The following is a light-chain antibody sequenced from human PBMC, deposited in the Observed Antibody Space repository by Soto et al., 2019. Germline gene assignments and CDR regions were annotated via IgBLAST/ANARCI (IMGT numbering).Light chain of an antibody. Sequence: EIVLTQSPATLSLSPGERATLSCRASQSVSSYLASYQQKPGQAPRLLIYHASNRSTGIPARFSGSGSGTDFTLTISSIEPEDFAVYYCQQRSNWPPYTFGQGTKLEIK. CDR3: QQRSNWPPYT. CDR2: HAS. V-gene: IGKV3-11*01. J-gene: IGKJ2*01. CDR1: QSVSSY.